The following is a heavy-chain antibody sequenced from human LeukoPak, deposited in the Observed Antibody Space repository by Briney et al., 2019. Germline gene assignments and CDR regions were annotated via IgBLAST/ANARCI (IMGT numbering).Heavy chain of an antibody. Sequence: PGGSLRLSCAASGFTFSIYGMSWVRQAPGRGLEWVSAMSGSGGSTYYADSVKGRFTISRDNSKNTLYLQMNSLRAEDTAVYYCSGSWQFDYWGQGTLVTVSS. J-gene: IGHJ4*02. D-gene: IGHD6-19*01. CDR3: SGSWQFDY. CDR2: MSGSGGST. V-gene: IGHV3-23*01. CDR1: GFTFSIYG.